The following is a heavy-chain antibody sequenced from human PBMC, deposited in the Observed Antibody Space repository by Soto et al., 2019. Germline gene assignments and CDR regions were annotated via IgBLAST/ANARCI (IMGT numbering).Heavy chain of an antibody. CDR1: GGTSNSDT. J-gene: IGHJ5*01. V-gene: IGHV1-69*02. D-gene: IGHD3-16*01. Sequence: QVQLVQSGAEVKEPGSSVKVSCKASGGTSNSDTINWVRQAPGQGLEWMGRINSILGISNYAQKFQGRIAITADKSTNSGYMELSSLRSEDTAVYYCARGPVRGMGGDSWGQGTLVTVSS. CDR2: INSILGIS. CDR3: ARGPVRGMGGDS.